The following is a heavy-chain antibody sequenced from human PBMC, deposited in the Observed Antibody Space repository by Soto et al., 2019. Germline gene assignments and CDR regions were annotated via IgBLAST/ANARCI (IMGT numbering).Heavy chain of an antibody. J-gene: IGHJ4*02. CDR2: TSNSGST. CDR1: GGSITSSGYY. Sequence: QVQLQESGPGLVKPSQTLSITCTVSGGSITSSGYYWSWIRQHPREGLEWIGFTSNSGSTSYNPSLKSRVTISVDTSSNQFSLNLKSVTAADTAVYYCARGGGSTNVDFWGQGTLVTVSP. V-gene: IGHV4-31*03. D-gene: IGHD1-1*01. CDR3: ARGGGSTNVDF.